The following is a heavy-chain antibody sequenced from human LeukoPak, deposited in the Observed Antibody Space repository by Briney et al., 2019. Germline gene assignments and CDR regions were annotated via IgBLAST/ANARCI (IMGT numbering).Heavy chain of an antibody. V-gene: IGHV3-23*01. D-gene: IGHD3-16*01. CDR1: GFTFSNYA. CDR3: ARGLDGGSP. CDR2: ISGSGGST. Sequence: GGTLRLSCAASGFTFSNYAMSWVRQAPGKGLEWVSGISGSGGSTYYADSVKGRITISRDYSKNTLYLQMTSLTAEDTAVYYCARGLDGGSPWGQGTLVTVSS. J-gene: IGHJ4*02.